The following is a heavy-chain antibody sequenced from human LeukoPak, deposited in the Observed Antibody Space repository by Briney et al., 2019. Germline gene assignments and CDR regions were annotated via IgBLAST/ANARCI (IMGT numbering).Heavy chain of an antibody. V-gene: IGHV4-61*01. Sequence: PSETLSLTCTVSGGSVSSGSYYWSWIRQPPGKELKWIGYIYYSGTTNYNPSLNSRVTISVDTSKNQFSLKLSSVTAADTAVYYCAREGLGYGSGSYNIDYWGQGTLVTVSS. CDR3: AREGLGYGSGSYNIDY. CDR2: IYYSGTT. J-gene: IGHJ4*02. CDR1: GGSVSSGSYY. D-gene: IGHD3-10*01.